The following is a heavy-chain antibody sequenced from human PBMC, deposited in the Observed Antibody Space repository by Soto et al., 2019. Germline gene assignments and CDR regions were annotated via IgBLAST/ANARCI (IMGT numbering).Heavy chain of an antibody. V-gene: IGHV1-18*01. CDR1: GYTFTSYG. CDR2: ISAYNGNT. J-gene: IGHJ6*02. D-gene: IGHD6-6*01. Sequence: QVQLVQSGAEVKKPGASVKVSCKASGYTFTSYGISWVRQAPGQGLEWMGWISAYNGNTNYAQKLQGRVTMTTDTSTSTAYMELRSLRSDDTAVYYCARGAAARPISYYYFCYGMDVWGQGTTVTVSS. CDR3: ARGAAARPISYYYFCYGMDV.